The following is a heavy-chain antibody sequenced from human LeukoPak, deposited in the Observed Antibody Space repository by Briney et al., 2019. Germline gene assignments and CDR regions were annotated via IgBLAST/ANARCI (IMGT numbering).Heavy chain of an antibody. J-gene: IGHJ5*02. Sequence: KAPETLSLTCAVYGGSFSGYYWSWIRQPPGKGLEWIGAINHSGSTNYNPSLKSRVTISVDTSKNQFSLKLSSVTAADTAVYYCARGRIVATITVLYLNWFDPWGQGTLVTVSS. CDR2: INHSGST. D-gene: IGHD5-12*01. CDR3: ARGRIVATITVLYLNWFDP. V-gene: IGHV4-34*01. CDR1: GGSFSGYY.